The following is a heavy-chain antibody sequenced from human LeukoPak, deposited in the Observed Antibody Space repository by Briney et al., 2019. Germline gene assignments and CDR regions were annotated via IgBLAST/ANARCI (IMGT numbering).Heavy chain of an antibody. CDR2: ISSSST. CDR3: ARDPGRSFDY. J-gene: IGHJ4*02. V-gene: IGHV3-23*01. Sequence: GGSLSFSCAASGFTFNNYAMSWVRQAPGKGLEWVSTISSSSTNYADSVQGRFTISRDNSKSTVDLQMNSLRADDTAVYYCARDPGRSFDYWGQGTPVSVSS. D-gene: IGHD1-26*01. CDR1: GFTFNNYA.